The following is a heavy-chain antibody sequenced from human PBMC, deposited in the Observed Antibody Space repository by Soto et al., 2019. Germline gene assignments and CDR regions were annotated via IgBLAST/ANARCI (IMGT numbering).Heavy chain of an antibody. Sequence: PSETLSLTCTASGGSISSYRWSWIRQPAGKGLEWIGRLNTYGNTHYNPSLKSRVTVSVDTYRNQFFLTLRSVTAADSAVYHCGRESGETWDYEASWGQGTPVTVSS. CDR1: GGSISSYR. V-gene: IGHV4-4*07. J-gene: IGHJ5*02. CDR2: LNTYGNT. D-gene: IGHD1-7*01. CDR3: GRESGETWDYEAS.